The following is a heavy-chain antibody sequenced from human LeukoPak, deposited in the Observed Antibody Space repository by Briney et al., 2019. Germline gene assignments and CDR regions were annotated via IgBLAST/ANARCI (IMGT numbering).Heavy chain of an antibody. J-gene: IGHJ4*02. CDR3: ARGAYYDSSGYYYYFDY. V-gene: IGHV1-69*04. CDR2: IIPILGIA. D-gene: IGHD3-22*01. Sequence: GSSVKVSCKTSGGTFSSYAISWVRQAPGQGLEWMGRIIPILGIANYAQKFQGRVTITADKSTSTAYMELSSLRSEDTAVYYCARGAYYDSSGYYYYFDYWGQGTLVTVSS. CDR1: GGTFSSYA.